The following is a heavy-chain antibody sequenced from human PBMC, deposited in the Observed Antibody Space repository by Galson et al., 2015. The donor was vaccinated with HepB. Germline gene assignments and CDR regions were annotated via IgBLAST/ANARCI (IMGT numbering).Heavy chain of an antibody. CDR2: INTNTGNP. V-gene: IGHV7-4-1*02. J-gene: IGHJ3*02. CDR3: ARDWGGDIVVVPAAIGAFDI. Sequence: SVKVSCKASGYTFTSYAMNWVRQAPGQGLEWMGWINTNTGNPTYAQGFTGRFVFSLDTSVSTAYLQISSLKAEDTAVYYCARDWGGDIVVVPAAIGAFDIWGQGTMVTVSS. CDR1: GYTFTSYA. D-gene: IGHD2-2*01.